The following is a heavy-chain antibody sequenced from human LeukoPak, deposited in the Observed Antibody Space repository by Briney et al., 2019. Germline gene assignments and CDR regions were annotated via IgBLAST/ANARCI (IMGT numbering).Heavy chain of an antibody. J-gene: IGHJ4*02. CDR3: AKERKLLPFDC. D-gene: IGHD4-23*01. V-gene: IGHV3-30*02. Sequence: HTGGSLSLSCAASGLTFTTSGMHWDRQAPGKGLEWVAFIQYDETDKFYADSVKGRFTISRDNSKNTLYLQMNSLRAEDTAVYYCAKERKLLPFDCWGQGTLSPSPQ. CDR2: IQYDETDK. CDR1: GLTFTTSG.